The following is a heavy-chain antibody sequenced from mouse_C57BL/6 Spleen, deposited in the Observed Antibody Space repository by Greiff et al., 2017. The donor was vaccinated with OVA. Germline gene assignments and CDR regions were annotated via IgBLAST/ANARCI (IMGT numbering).Heavy chain of an antibody. CDR3: ARSLFYGNYDY. CDR1: GFTFTAYY. Sequence: VQLQQSGAELVKPGASVKLSCTASGFTFTAYYMPWVKQRPEQGLEWIGRIDPEDGETKYAPKFQGKATITADTSSNTAYLQLSSLTSEDTAVYYCARSLFYGNYDYWGQGTTLTVSS. CDR2: IDPEDGET. V-gene: IGHV14-2*01. D-gene: IGHD2-1*01. J-gene: IGHJ2*01.